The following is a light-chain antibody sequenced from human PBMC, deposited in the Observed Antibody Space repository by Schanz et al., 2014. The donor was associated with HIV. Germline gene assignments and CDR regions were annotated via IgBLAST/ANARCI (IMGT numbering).Light chain of an antibody. CDR1: SSDVGKYNY. Sequence: QSALTQPPSAPGSPGQSVTISCTGTSSDVGKYNYVSWYKQHPGKAPQLIIYEVTKRPSGVPDRFSGSKSGTSASLAISGLQSEDEADYYCAAWDDSLNGWVFGGGTKLTVL. V-gene: IGLV2-8*01. CDR2: EVT. CDR3: AAWDDSLNGWV. J-gene: IGLJ3*02.